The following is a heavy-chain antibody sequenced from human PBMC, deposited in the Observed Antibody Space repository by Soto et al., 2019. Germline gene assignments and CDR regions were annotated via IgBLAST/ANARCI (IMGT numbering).Heavy chain of an antibody. CDR1: GYTFTGYY. J-gene: IGHJ5*02. D-gene: IGHD2-2*03. V-gene: IGHV1-2*04. CDR3: ARDAETPMDIVVVPAANNWFDP. CDR2: INPNSGGT. Sequence: QVQLVQSGAEVKKPGASVKVSCKASGYTFTGYYMHWVRQAPGQGLEWMGWINPNSGGTNYAQKFQGWVTMTRDTAISTAYMELSRLRSDDTAVYYCARDAETPMDIVVVPAANNWFDPWGQGTLVTVSS.